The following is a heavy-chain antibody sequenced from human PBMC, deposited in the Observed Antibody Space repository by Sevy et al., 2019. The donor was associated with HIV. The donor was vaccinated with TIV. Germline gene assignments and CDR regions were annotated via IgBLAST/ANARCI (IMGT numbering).Heavy chain of an antibody. J-gene: IGHJ3*02. Sequence: GGSLRLSCAASGLTVSNNYMAWVRQAPGNGLEWVSVFYSGGNTYYADSVKGRFTVSRDDSKNTVYLQMKSLRVEDTALYYCAREAMTPKYAFDISGQGTMVTVSS. CDR3: AREAMTPKYAFDI. CDR1: GLTVSNNY. CDR2: FYSGGNT. V-gene: IGHV3-53*01.